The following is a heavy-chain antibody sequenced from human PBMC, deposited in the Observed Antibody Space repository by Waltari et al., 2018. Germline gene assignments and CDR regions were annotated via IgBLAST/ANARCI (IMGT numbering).Heavy chain of an antibody. CDR1: GFTFSSYA. CDR3: AKDSPYYYDSSGVEDY. CDR2: ISGSGRST. Sequence: EVQLLESGGGLVQPGGSLRLSCAASGFTFSSYAMSWFRPAPGKGVEWVSAISGSGRSTYYADSGKGRFTISIDNSKNTLYLQMNSLRAEDTAVYYCAKDSPYYYDSSGVEDYWGQGTLVTVSS. V-gene: IGHV3-23*01. D-gene: IGHD3-22*01. J-gene: IGHJ4*02.